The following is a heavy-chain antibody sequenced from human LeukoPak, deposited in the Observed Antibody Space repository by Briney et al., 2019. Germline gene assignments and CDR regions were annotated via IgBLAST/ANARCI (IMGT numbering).Heavy chain of an antibody. CDR2: IWYDGSNK. CDR1: GFTFSSYG. CDR3: ARTKLWFGELLNGMDV. Sequence: GGSLRPSCAASGFTFSSYGMHWVRQAPGKGLEWVAVIWYDGSNKYYADSVKGRFTISRDNSKNTLYLQMNSLRAEDTVVYYCARTKLWFGELLNGMDVWGQGTTVTVSS. V-gene: IGHV3-33*01. D-gene: IGHD3-10*01. J-gene: IGHJ6*02.